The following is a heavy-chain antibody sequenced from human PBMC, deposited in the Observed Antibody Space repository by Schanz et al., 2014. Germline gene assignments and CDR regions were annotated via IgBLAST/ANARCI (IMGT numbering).Heavy chain of an antibody. J-gene: IGHJ4*02. V-gene: IGHV3-23*01. Sequence: EVQLLESGGGLVQPGGSLRLSCAASGFSFGTYAMSWVRQAPGKGLLWVSSISGTGGDATYYADSVKGRFTISRDNSKNTLFLQMNSLRVEDSAIYYCAKDISDASGKDDYWGQGTLVTVSS. CDR2: ISGTGGDAT. CDR3: AKDISDASGKDDY. D-gene: IGHD2-15*01. CDR1: GFSFGTYA.